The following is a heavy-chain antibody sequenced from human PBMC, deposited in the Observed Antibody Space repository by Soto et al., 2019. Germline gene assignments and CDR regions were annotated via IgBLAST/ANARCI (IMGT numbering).Heavy chain of an antibody. J-gene: IGHJ4*02. V-gene: IGHV1-69*13. CDR1: GGTFSSYA. D-gene: IGHD2-15*01. Sequence: ASVKVSCKASGGTFSSYAISWVRQAPGQGLEWMGGIIPIFGTANYAQKFQGRVTITADESTSTAYMELSSLRSEDTAVYYCASAPDVRYCSGGSCWLVRYWGQGTLVTVSS. CDR3: ASAPDVRYCSGGSCWLVRY. CDR2: IIPIFGTA.